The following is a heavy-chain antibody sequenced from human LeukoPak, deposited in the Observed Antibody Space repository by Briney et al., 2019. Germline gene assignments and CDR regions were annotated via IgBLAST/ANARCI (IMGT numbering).Heavy chain of an antibody. CDR3: AKDPRYYYDSSGYCDY. Sequence: PGGSLRLSCAVSGFTISSYAMSWVRQAPGKGLEWVSAISGSGGSTYYADSVKGRFTISRDNSKNTLYLQMNSLRAEDTAVYYCAKDPRYYYDSSGYCDYWGQGTLVTVSS. CDR1: GFTISSYA. V-gene: IGHV3-23*01. D-gene: IGHD3-22*01. J-gene: IGHJ4*02. CDR2: ISGSGGST.